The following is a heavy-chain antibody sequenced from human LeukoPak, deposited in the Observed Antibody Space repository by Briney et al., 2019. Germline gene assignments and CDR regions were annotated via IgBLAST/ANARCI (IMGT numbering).Heavy chain of an antibody. CDR1: GGSFSGYY. Sequence: SGTLSLTCAAYGGSFSGYYWSWIRQPPGKGLEWIGEINHSGSTNYNPSLKSRVTISVDTSKNQFSLKLSSVTAADTAVYYCARAWSSSWYGTVRDAFDIWGQGTMVTVSS. CDR2: INHSGST. D-gene: IGHD6-13*01. CDR3: ARAWSSSWYGTVRDAFDI. V-gene: IGHV4-34*01. J-gene: IGHJ3*02.